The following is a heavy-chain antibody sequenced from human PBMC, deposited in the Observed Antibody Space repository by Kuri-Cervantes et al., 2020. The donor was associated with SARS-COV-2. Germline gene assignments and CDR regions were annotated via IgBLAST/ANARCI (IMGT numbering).Heavy chain of an antibody. J-gene: IGHJ6*02. V-gene: IGHV1-18*01. Sequence: ASVKVSCKASGYTFNNYGISWVRQAPGQGLEWMGWISAHNGNTNYAQKVQGGVTMTTDTSTNTAYMELRSLRSDDTAVYYCARDIYSPNCSNTSCPYYYYYYGMDVWGQGTTVTVSS. CDR2: ISAHNGNT. CDR1: GYTFNNYG. D-gene: IGHD2-2*01. CDR3: ARDIYSPNCSNTSCPYYYYYYGMDV.